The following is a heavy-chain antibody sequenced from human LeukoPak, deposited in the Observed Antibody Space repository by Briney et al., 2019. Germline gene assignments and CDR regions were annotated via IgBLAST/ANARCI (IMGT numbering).Heavy chain of an antibody. Sequence: PGGSLRLSCAGSGFIFSSTWMHWVRQAPGEGLVWVSRINSDGSTINYADSVKGRLTISRDNAKNTLYLQMNSLRVEDTALYFCATAGNYSFDYWGQGTLVTVSS. CDR2: INSDGSTI. J-gene: IGHJ4*02. D-gene: IGHD4-11*01. CDR1: GFIFSSTW. CDR3: ATAGNYSFDY. V-gene: IGHV3-74*01.